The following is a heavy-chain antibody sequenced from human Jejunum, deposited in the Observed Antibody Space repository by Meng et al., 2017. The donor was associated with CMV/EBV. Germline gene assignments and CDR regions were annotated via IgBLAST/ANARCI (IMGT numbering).Heavy chain of an antibody. Sequence: QAQVVEAGGDVKKPGASVKVSCKASGYTFYNYGITWVRQAPGQGLEWMGWISAYNGNTNYAQTLQGRLTMTTDTSTSTAYMELRSLRSDDTAVYYCARVEVGITSGDYWGQGTLVTVSS. J-gene: IGHJ4*02. V-gene: IGHV1-18*01. CDR3: ARVEVGITSGDY. CDR1: GYTFYNYG. CDR2: ISAYNGNT. D-gene: IGHD1-26*01.